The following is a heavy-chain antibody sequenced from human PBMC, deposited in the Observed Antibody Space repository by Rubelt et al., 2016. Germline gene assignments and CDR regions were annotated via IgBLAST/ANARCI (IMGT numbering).Heavy chain of an antibody. V-gene: IGHV4-39*01. CDR3: GRGFSGFYFWVDS. J-gene: IGHJ4*02. D-gene: IGHD3-22*01. Sequence: QLQLQESGPGLVKPSETLSLACTVSGYSISGNGYFWGWIRQPPGKGLEWIGSINYSGKTSYNPSLKSRVTISVDTSKNQFPLKLSRVTAADTAVYFCGRGFSGFYFWVDSWGRGALVTVSS. CDR2: INYSGKT. CDR1: GYSISGNGYF.